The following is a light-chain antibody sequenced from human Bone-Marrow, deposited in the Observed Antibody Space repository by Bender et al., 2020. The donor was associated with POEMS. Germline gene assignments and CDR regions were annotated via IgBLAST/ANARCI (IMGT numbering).Light chain of an antibody. Sequence: QSALTQPASVSGSPGQSITISCTGTSSDVGTYNLVSWYQQHPGKAPKLIISVATERPSGVSDRFSGSKAGNTASLTISGLQAEDEADYYCTSYTSTPTWVFGGGTKLTVL. CDR2: VAT. J-gene: IGLJ3*02. CDR1: SSDVGTYNL. V-gene: IGLV2-14*02. CDR3: TSYTSTPTWV.